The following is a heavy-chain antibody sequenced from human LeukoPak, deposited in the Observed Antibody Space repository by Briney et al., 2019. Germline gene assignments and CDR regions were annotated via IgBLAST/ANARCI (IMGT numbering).Heavy chain of an antibody. Sequence: ASVTVSCKASGYTFTGYYMHWVRQAAGQGLEWMGWINPNSGGTNYAQKFQGRVTMTRDTSISTAYMELSRLRSDDTAVYYCARDLWDTAMVTIYYFDYWGQGTLVTVSS. V-gene: IGHV1-2*02. D-gene: IGHD5-18*01. CDR3: ARDLWDTAMVTIYYFDY. CDR2: INPNSGGT. CDR1: GYTFTGYY. J-gene: IGHJ4*02.